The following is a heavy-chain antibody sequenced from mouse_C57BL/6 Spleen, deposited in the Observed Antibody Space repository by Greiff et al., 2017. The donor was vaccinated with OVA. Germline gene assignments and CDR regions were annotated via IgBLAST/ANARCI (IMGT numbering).Heavy chain of an antibody. D-gene: IGHD2-2*01. CDR2: IHPSDSDT. CDR3: AIEGGYGPYYYAMDY. Sequence: QVQLQQPGAELVKPGASVKVSCKASSYTFTSYWMHWVKQRPGQGLEWIGRIHPSDSDTNYNQKFKGKATLTVDKSSSTAYMQLSSLTSEDSAVYYCAIEGGYGPYYYAMDYWGQGTSVTVSS. V-gene: IGHV1-74*01. J-gene: IGHJ4*01. CDR1: SYTFTSYW.